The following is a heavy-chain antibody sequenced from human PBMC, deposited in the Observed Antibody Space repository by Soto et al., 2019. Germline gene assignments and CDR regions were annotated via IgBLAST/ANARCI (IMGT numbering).Heavy chain of an antibody. CDR1: GGSISGYY. CDR2: IYYSGST. V-gene: IGHV4-59*01. D-gene: IGHD2-2*01. CDR3: ARGRRYCSSTNCYGLYYFDY. J-gene: IGHJ4*02. Sequence: SETLSLTCTVSGGSISGYYWGWIRQPPGKGLEWIGYIYYSGSTNYNPSLKSRVTMSVDTSKNQFSLKLNSVTAADTAVYYCARGRRYCSSTNCYGLYYFDYWGPGTLVTVSS.